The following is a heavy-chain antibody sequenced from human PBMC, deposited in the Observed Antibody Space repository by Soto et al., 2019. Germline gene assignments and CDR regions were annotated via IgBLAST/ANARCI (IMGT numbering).Heavy chain of an antibody. CDR2: INPNSGGT. D-gene: IGHD3-10*01. V-gene: IGHV1-2*02. Sequence: ASVKVSCKASGYTFTGYYMHWVRQAPGQGLEWMGWINPNSGGTNYAQKFQGRVTMTRDTSISTAYMELSRLRSDDTAIYYCAKDREEGYNFYYGMDVWGQGATVTVSS. J-gene: IGHJ6*02. CDR3: AKDREEGYNFYYGMDV. CDR1: GYTFTGYY.